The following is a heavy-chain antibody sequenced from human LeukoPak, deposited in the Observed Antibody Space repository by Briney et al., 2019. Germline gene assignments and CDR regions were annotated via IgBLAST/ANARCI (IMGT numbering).Heavy chain of an antibody. CDR1: GGSISSYY. CDR2: IYYSGST. J-gene: IGHJ2*01. CDR3: VRVDGYNSRWYFDL. V-gene: IGHV4-59*01. Sequence: PSETLSLTCTVSGGSISSYYWSWIRQPPGKGLEWIGYIYYSGSTNYNPSLKSRVTISVDTSKNQFSLKLSSVTAADTAVYYCVRVDGYNSRWYFDLWGRGTLVTASS. D-gene: IGHD5-24*01.